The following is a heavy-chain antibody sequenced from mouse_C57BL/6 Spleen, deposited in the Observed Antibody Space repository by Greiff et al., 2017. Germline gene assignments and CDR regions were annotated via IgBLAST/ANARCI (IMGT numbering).Heavy chain of an antibody. CDR1: GFTFSSYA. V-gene: IGHV5-9-1*02. D-gene: IGHD4-1*01. J-gene: IGHJ1*03. CDR2: ISSGGDYI. Sequence: EVKLMESGEGLVKPGGSLKLSCAASGFTFSSYAMSWVRQTPEKRLEWVAYISSGGDYIYYADTVKGRFTISRDNARNTLYLQMSSLKSEDTAMYYCTREGAGTGYFDVWGTGTTVTVSS. CDR3: TREGAGTGYFDV.